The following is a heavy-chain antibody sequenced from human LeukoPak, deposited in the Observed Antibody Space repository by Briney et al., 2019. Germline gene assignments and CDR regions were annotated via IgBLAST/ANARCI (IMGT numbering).Heavy chain of an antibody. CDR1: GFSVSSNY. CDR3: ARGDYYDSSGLDY. D-gene: IGHD3-22*01. J-gene: IGHJ4*02. Sequence: GGSLRLSCAASGFSVSSNYVSWVRQAPGKGLEWVSVIYSGGSTGYADSVKGRFTISRDNSKNTLYLQMNSLRAEDTAVYYCARGDYYDSSGLDYWGQGTLVTVS. V-gene: IGHV3-53*01. CDR2: IYSGGST.